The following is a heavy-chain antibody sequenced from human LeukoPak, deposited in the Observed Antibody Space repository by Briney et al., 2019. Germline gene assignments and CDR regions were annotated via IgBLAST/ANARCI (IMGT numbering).Heavy chain of an antibody. Sequence: QPGGSLRLSCAASGFTFSSFEMNWVRQAPGKGLDWVAFIRYDGNNKLYADSVKGRFTISRDNSKNTLYLHINSLRAEDTAVYYCVKDNPLDYWGQGTLVIVSS. J-gene: IGHJ4*02. CDR1: GFTFSSFE. D-gene: IGHD1-14*01. CDR3: VKDNPLDY. CDR2: IRYDGNNK. V-gene: IGHV3-30*02.